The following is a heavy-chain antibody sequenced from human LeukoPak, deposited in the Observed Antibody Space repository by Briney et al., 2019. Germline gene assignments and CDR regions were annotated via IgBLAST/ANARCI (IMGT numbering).Heavy chain of an antibody. CDR3: AKDSSHFAMGATGGGFDY. Sequence: GGSLRLSCAASGFTFSSYWMSWVRQAPGKGLEWVANIKQDGSEKYYVDSVKGRFTISRDNAKNSLYLQMNSLRAEDTALYYCAKDSSHFAMGATGGGFDYWGQGTLVAVSS. V-gene: IGHV3-7*03. J-gene: IGHJ4*02. D-gene: IGHD1-26*01. CDR1: GFTFSSYW. CDR2: IKQDGSEK.